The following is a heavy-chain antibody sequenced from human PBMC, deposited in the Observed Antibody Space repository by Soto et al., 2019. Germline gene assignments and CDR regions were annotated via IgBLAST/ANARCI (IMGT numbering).Heavy chain of an antibody. J-gene: IGHJ1*01. Sequence: PGGSLRLSCAASGFTFSDVWMSWVRQAPGKGLEWVGRIKRKADGGATDFAAPVKGRFSISGDDSKNTLYLQMNNLRAEDTAIYFCTIDNMFGATSSQFHHWGQGTLVTVSS. D-gene: IGHD3-3*01. V-gene: IGHV3-15*01. CDR2: IKRKADGGAT. CDR1: GFTFSDVW. CDR3: TIDNMFGATSSQFHH.